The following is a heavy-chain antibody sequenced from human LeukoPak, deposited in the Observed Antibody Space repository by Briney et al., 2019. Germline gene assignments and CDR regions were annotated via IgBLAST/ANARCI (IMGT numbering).Heavy chain of an antibody. V-gene: IGHV3-21*01. CDR3: VRGDYSSDYGSPPLGAH. CDR1: GFAFSSYS. D-gene: IGHD3-22*01. J-gene: IGHJ4*02. CDR2: ISSSSSYI. Sequence: GGSLRLSCATSGFAFSSYSMNWVRQAPGKGLEWVSCISSSSSYIYYADSVKGRFTISRDNAKNLVYLQMNSLTDEDTAVYFCVRGDYSSDYGSPPLGAHWGQGTLVTVSS.